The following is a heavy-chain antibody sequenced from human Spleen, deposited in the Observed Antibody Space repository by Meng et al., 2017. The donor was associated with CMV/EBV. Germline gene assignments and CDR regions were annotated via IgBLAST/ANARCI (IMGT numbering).Heavy chain of an antibody. V-gene: IGHV1-18*01. Sequence: ASVKVSCKASGYTFTNYFISWVRQAPGQGPEWMGSISGYNGETNYAQRVRGRVTMTRDTSTAYMELRSLRSDDTAVYYCARDSPSLYSSSPGIDFWGQGTLVTVSS. D-gene: IGHD6-6*01. CDR1: GYTFTNYF. CDR3: ARDSPSLYSSSPGIDF. CDR2: ISGYNGET. J-gene: IGHJ4*02.